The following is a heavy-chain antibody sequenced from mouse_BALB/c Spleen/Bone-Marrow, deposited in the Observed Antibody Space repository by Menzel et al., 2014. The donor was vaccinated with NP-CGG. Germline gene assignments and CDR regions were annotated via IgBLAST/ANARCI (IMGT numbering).Heavy chain of an antibody. D-gene: IGHD4-1*01. J-gene: IGHJ1*01. CDR2: ISSGSTAI. CDR3: TRGGNWDDFDV. CDR1: GFTFSSFG. Sequence: EVKVEESGGGLVQPGGSRKLSCAASGFTFSSFGMHWVRPAPEKGLEWVAYISSGSTAIFYADTVKGRFTISRDNPKNTLFLQMTSLRSEDTAMYYCTRGGNWDDFDVWGAGTTVTVSS. V-gene: IGHV5-17*02.